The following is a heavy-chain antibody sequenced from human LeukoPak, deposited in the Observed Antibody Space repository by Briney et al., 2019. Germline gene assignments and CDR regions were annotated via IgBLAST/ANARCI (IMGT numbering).Heavy chain of an antibody. CDR3: ARASTRRITMVWGVITGGSFDY. J-gene: IGHJ4*02. Sequence: GGSRTPSCAVSGFTFSSYATHWVRQVPSEVLEWVAVISYEGRNKYVADSVNGRVTISKDNTKNTLYLQINRRRAEHTAVYYCARASTRRITMVWGVITGGSFDYWGQGTLVTVSS. CDR2: ISYEGRNK. D-gene: IGHD3-10*01. CDR1: GFTFSSYA. V-gene: IGHV3-30*04.